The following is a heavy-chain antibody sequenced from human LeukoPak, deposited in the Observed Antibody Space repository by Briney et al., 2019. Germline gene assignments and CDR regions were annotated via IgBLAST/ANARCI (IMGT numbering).Heavy chain of an antibody. CDR2: ISSSGSTI. D-gene: IGHD1-26*01. CDR1: GFTFSDYY. Sequence: AGGSLRLSCAASGFTFSDYYMSWIRQAPGKGLEWVSYISSSGSTIYYADSVKGRFTISRDNAKNSLYLQMNSLRAEDTAVYYCARDSTPGAITYYFDYWGQGTLVTVSS. V-gene: IGHV3-11*04. J-gene: IGHJ4*02. CDR3: ARDSTPGAITYYFDY.